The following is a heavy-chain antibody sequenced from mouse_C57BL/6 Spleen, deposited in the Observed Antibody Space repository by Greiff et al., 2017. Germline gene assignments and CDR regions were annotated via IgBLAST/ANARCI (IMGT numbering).Heavy chain of an antibody. Sequence: QVQLQQSGAELVMPGASVKLSCKASGYTFTSYWMHWVKQRPGQGLEWIGEIDPSDSYTNYNQKFKGKSTLTVDKSSSTAYMQLSILTSEDSAVYYCARRFYYGSSYYAMGYWGQVTSVTVSS. CDR1: GYTFTSYW. CDR2: IDPSDSYT. J-gene: IGHJ4*01. V-gene: IGHV1-69*01. D-gene: IGHD1-1*01. CDR3: ARRFYYGSSYYAMGY.